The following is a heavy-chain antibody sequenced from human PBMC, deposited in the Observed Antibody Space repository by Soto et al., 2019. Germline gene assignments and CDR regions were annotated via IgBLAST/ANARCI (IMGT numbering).Heavy chain of an antibody. Sequence: QVQLVESGGGLVKPGGSLRLSCAASGFTFSDYYMSWIRQAPGKGLEWVSYISSSGSTIYYADSVKGRFTISRDNAKNSLYLQMNSLRAEDTALYYCARSISSSSYYYYGMDVWGQGTTVTVSS. CDR3: ARSISSSSYYYYGMDV. CDR1: GFTFSDYY. CDR2: ISSSGSTI. J-gene: IGHJ6*02. V-gene: IGHV3-11*01. D-gene: IGHD6-6*01.